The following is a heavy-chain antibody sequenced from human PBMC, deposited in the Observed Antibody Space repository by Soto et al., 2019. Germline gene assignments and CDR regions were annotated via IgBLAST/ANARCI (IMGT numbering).Heavy chain of an antibody. CDR1: GYTFTTYY. V-gene: IGHV1-46*01. CDR3: ATGDPGHS. CDR2: ISPDGGRT. Sequence: QVQLVQSGAEVKKPGASVKVSCKASGYTFTTYYMHWVRQAPGQGLEWMGIISPDGGRTSHAQKFHGRVSMTRDTSTSTVYMELSSLRSEDRAVYYCATGDPGHSWGQGTLVTVSS. J-gene: IGHJ4*02.